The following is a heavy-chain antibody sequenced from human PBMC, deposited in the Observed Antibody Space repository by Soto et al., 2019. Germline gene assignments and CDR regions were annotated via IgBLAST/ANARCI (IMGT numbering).Heavy chain of an antibody. Sequence: QVQLVQSGAEVKKPGASLKVSCKASGYTFTSYAISWVRQAPGQGLEWMGWISTYYGNTNYAQILQGRVTVTTDTSTNTAYMELRSLRSDDTAVYYCARHSVAEYYFDYWGQGTLVTVSS. CDR1: GYTFTSYA. V-gene: IGHV1-18*01. J-gene: IGHJ4*02. CDR2: ISTYYGNT. D-gene: IGHD6-6*01. CDR3: ARHSVAEYYFDY.